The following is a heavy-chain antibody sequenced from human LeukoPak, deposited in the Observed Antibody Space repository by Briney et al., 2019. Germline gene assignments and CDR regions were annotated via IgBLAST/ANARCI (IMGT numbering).Heavy chain of an antibody. CDR2: IWYDGSNK. CDR1: GFTFSNYG. CDR3: AKDTGYYFYYIDV. J-gene: IGHJ6*03. V-gene: IGHV3-33*06. D-gene: IGHD4-11*01. Sequence: PGGSLRLSCAASGFTFSNYGLHWVRQAPGKGLEWVAVIWYDGSNKYYADSVKGRFTISRDNSNNTPYLQMNSLRAEDTAVYYCAKDTGYYFYYIDVWGKGTTVTVSS.